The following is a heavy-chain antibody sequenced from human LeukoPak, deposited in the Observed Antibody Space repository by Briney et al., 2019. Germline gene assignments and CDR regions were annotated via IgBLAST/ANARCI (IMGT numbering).Heavy chain of an antibody. J-gene: IGHJ5*02. D-gene: IGHD2-2*01. V-gene: IGHV4-34*01. CDR1: GGSFSGYY. CDR2: INHSGST. Sequence: SETLSLTCAVYGGSFSGYYWSWIRQPPGKGLEWIGEINHSGSTNYNTSLKSRVTISVDTSKNQFSLKLSSVTAADTAVYYCARGRRVVVPAAMLGGRSSSWQGNWFDPWGQGTLVTVSS. CDR3: ARGRRVVVPAAMLGGRSSSWQGNWFDP.